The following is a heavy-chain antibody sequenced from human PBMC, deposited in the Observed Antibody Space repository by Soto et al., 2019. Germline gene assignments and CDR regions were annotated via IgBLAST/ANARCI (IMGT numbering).Heavy chain of an antibody. CDR1: GFTFSSYA. CDR2: ISGSGGST. J-gene: IGHJ4*02. CDR3: AKVGYYYDSSGYYYYFDY. D-gene: IGHD3-22*01. V-gene: IGHV3-23*01. Sequence: PGGSLRLSCAASGFTFSSYAMSWVRQAPGKGLEWVSAISGSGGSTYYADSVKGRFTISRDNSKNTLYLQMNSLRAEDTAVYYCAKVGYYYDSSGYYYYFDYWGQGTLVTAPQ.